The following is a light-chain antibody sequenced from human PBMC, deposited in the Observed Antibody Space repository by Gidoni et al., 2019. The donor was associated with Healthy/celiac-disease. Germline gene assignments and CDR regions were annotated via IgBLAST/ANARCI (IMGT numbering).Light chain of an antibody. CDR1: SSNIVAGYD. V-gene: IGLV1-40*01. CDR3: QSYDSSLSGSDVV. J-gene: IGLJ2*01. Sequence: SVLTQPPSVSGAPGQRVTITCTGSSSNIVAGYDVHWYQQLPGTAPNLLIYGNSNRPSGVPDRFSGSRSSTSTSLAITRLQAEDEADYYYQSYDSSLSGSDVVFGGGTKLTVL. CDR2: GNS.